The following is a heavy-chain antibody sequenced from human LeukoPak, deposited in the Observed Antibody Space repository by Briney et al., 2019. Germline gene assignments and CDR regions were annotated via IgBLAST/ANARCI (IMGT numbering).Heavy chain of an antibody. J-gene: IGHJ4*02. V-gene: IGHV3-48*03. CDR1: GFTFSSYE. D-gene: IGHD5-24*01. Sequence: PGGSLRLSCAASGFTFSSYEMNWVRQAPGKGLEWVSYISSSGSTIYYADSVKGRFTISRDNAKNSLYLQMNSLRAEDTAVYYCARDGGDGYPGPYDYWGQGTLVTVSS. CDR3: ARDGGDGYPGPYDY. CDR2: ISSSGSTI.